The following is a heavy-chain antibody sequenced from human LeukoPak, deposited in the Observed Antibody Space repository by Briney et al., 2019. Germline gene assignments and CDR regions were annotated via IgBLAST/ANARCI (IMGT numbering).Heavy chain of an antibody. CDR1: GYTFTSYG. CDR3: ARAAIVVVPAAIDY. J-gene: IGHJ4*02. CDR2: ISAYNGNT. D-gene: IGHD2-2*01. Sequence: GASVKVSCKASGYTFTSYGISWVRQAPGQGLEWMGWISAYNGNTNYVQKVQGRVTMTTDTSTSTAYMELRSLRSDDTAVYYCARAAIVVVPAAIDYWGQGTLVTVSS. V-gene: IGHV1-18*01.